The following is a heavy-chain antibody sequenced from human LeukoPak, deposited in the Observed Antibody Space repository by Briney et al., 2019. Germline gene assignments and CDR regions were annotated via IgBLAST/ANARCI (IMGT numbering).Heavy chain of an antibody. V-gene: IGHV4-4*07. CDR3: ARDLAAAGTVFDY. J-gene: IGHJ4*02. CDR2: ISASGST. CDR1: GGSISSYY. Sequence: PSETLSLTCTVSGGSISSYYWSWIRQPAGQGMEWIGRISASGSTDYNPSLTSRVTMSLDTSKHQFSLVLSAVTAADTAVYYCARDLAAAGTVFDYWGQGTLVTVSS. D-gene: IGHD6-13*01.